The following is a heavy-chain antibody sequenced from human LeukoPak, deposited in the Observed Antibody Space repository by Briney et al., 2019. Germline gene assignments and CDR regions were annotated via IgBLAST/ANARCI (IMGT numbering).Heavy chain of an antibody. CDR3: ARQIAAAGRDNWFDP. V-gene: IGHV4-39*07. CDR2: IYYSGST. J-gene: IGHJ5*02. D-gene: IGHD6-13*01. CDR1: GGSITSSSYY. Sequence: PSETLSLTCPVSGGSITSSSYYWGWIRQPPGKGLEWIGSIYYSGSTYYNPSLKSRVTISVDTSKNQFSLKLSSVTAADTAVYYCARQIAAAGRDNWFDPWGQGTLVTVSS.